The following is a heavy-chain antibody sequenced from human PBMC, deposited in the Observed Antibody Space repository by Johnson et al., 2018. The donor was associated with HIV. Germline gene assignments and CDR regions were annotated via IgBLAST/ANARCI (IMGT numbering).Heavy chain of an antibody. D-gene: IGHD3-3*01. Sequence: VQLVESGGGVVQPGRSLRLSCAASGFTFSSYAMHWVRQAIGKGLEWVSAIGAAGDTYYADSVKGRFTISRENAKNSLYLQMNTLSAGDTALYYCARVAADRSGYYRDAFDLWGQGTLVTVSS. V-gene: IGHV3-13*01. CDR1: GFTFSSYA. J-gene: IGHJ3*01. CDR3: ARVAADRSGYYRDAFDL. CDR2: IGAAGDT.